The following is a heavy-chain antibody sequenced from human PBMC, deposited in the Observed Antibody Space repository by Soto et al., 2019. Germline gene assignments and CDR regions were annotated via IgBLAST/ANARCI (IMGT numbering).Heavy chain of an antibody. CDR1: GFTFSSYA. V-gene: IGHV3-64*01. CDR3: ARDLAGSITNYYYMDV. CDR2: ISSNGGST. J-gene: IGHJ6*03. Sequence: GGPLRLSCAASGFTFSSYAMHWVRQAPGKGLEYVSAISSNGGSTYYANSVKGRFTISRDNSKNTLYLQMGSLRAEDMAVYYCARDLAGSITNYYYMDVWGKGTTVTVSS. D-gene: IGHD3-10*01.